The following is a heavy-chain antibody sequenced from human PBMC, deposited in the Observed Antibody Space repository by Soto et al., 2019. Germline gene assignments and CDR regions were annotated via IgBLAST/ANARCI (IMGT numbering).Heavy chain of an antibody. D-gene: IGHD6-13*01. CDR2: ISGSGGST. Sequence: EVQLLESGGGLVQPGGSLRLSCAASGFTFSSYAMSWVRQAPGKGLEWVSAISGSGGSTYYADSVKGRFTISRDNSKNMQYLQMNSLRAEDTAVYYCAKDQAAGTPSLVDYGGQGTLVTFSS. CDR3: AKDQAAGTPSLVDY. J-gene: IGHJ4*02. CDR1: GFTFSSYA. V-gene: IGHV3-23*01.